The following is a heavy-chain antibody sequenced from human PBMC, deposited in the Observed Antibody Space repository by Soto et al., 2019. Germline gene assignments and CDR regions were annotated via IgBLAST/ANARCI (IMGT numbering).Heavy chain of an antibody. CDR3: AAHGAGYYDSSGYYPRPFDY. CDR2: IVVGSGNT. Sequence: SVKVSCKASGFTFTSSAVQWVRQARGQRLEWIGWIVVGSGNTNYAQKFQERVTITRDMSTSTAYMELSSLRSEDTAVYYCAAHGAGYYDSSGYYPRPFDYWGQGTLVTVSS. D-gene: IGHD3-22*01. V-gene: IGHV1-58*01. CDR1: GFTFTSSA. J-gene: IGHJ4*02.